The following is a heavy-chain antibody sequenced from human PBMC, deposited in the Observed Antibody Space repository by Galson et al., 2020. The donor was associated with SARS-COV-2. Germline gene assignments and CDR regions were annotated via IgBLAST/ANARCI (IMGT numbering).Heavy chain of an antibody. CDR1: GGSISSGGYY. D-gene: IGHD2-21*01. CDR3: ARDPHIRGVGVDY. CDR2: IYYSGST. V-gene: IGHV4-31*03. J-gene: IGHJ4*02. Sequence: SETLSLTCTVSGGSISSGGYYWSWIRQHPGKGLEWIGYIYYSGSTYYNPSLKSRVTISVDTSKNQFSLKLSSVTAADTAVYYCARDPHIRGVGVDYWGQGTLVTVSS.